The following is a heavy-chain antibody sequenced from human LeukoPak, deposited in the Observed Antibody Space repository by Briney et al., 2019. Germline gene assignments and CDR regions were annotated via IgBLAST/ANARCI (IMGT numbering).Heavy chain of an antibody. Sequence: SETLSLTCTVSGYSISSGYCWGWIRQPPGKGLEWIGSIYHSGNTYYNPSLKSRVTISVDTSKNQFSLKLSSVTAADTAVYYCARGRADILTGYYRYDYWGQGTLVTVSS. CDR2: IYHSGNT. CDR3: ARGRADILTGYYRYDY. D-gene: IGHD3-9*01. J-gene: IGHJ4*02. CDR1: GYSISSGYC. V-gene: IGHV4-38-2*02.